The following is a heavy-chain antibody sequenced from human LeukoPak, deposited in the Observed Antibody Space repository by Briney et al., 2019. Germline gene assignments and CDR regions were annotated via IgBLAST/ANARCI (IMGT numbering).Heavy chain of an antibody. CDR2: ISSSSSYI. V-gene: IGHV3-21*01. CDR1: GFTFSSYA. D-gene: IGHD3-10*01. J-gene: IGHJ4*02. CDR3: ARVRGRVRRVYYYGSGSPPDY. Sequence: GGSLRLSCAASGFTFSSYAMHWVRQAPGKGLEWVSSISSSSSYIYYADSVKGRFTISRDNAKNSLYLQMNSLRAEDTAVYYCARVRGRVRRVYYYGSGSPPDYWGQGTLVTVSS.